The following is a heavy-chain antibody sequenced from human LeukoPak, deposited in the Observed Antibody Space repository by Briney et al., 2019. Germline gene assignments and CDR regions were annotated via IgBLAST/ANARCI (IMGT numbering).Heavy chain of an antibody. D-gene: IGHD5-24*01. V-gene: IGHV3-66*01. Sequence: GGSLRLSCVASGFTGSSHYMSWVRQAPGKGLEWVSVIYRGDGTYYADSVKGRFTISRDNPRNTVYLQMNSLRAEDTAVYYCARDIGGTVEVATMNYWGRGTLVTVSS. CDR1: GFTGSSHY. CDR3: ARDIGGTVEVATMNY. J-gene: IGHJ4*02. CDR2: IYRGDGT.